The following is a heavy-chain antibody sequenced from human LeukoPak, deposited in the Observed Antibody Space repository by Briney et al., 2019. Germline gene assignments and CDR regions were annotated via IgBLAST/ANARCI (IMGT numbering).Heavy chain of an antibody. J-gene: IGHJ3*02. V-gene: IGHV4-39*01. CDR2: IYYSGST. D-gene: IGHD2-15*01. CDR1: GGSISSSSYY. Sequence: SETLSLTCTVSGGSISSSSYYWGWIRQPAGNGLEWIGSIYYSGSTYYNPSLKSRVTISVDTSKNQFPLKLSSVTAADTAVYYCARLLPNCSGGSCYSVSAFDIWGQGTMVTVSS. CDR3: ARLLPNCSGGSCYSVSAFDI.